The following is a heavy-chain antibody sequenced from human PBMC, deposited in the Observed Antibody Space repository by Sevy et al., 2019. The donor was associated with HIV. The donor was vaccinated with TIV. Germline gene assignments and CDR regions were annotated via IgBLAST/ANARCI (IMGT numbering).Heavy chain of an antibody. Sequence: GGSLRLSCAASGFTFSSYAMHWVRQTPGKGLEWVAVISYDGSNKYYADSVKGRFTIPRDNSKNTLYLQMNSLRAEDTAVYYCARDPRERADAFDIWGQGTMVTVSS. CDR2: ISYDGSNK. CDR3: ARDPRERADAFDI. J-gene: IGHJ3*02. CDR1: GFTFSSYA. D-gene: IGHD6-25*01. V-gene: IGHV3-30-3*01.